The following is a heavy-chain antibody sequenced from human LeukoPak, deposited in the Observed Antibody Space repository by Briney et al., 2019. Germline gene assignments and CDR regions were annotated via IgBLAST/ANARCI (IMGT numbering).Heavy chain of an antibody. CDR1: GFTFSIYE. Sequence: QPGESLRLSCAASGFTFSIYEMNWVRQAPGKGLEWVSYISSIGTTIYYADSVKGRFTISRDNAKNSLYLQMNSLRAEDTAVYYCARGERGDYWGQGTLVTVSS. D-gene: IGHD1-26*01. CDR2: ISSIGTTI. CDR3: ARGERGDY. J-gene: IGHJ4*02. V-gene: IGHV3-48*03.